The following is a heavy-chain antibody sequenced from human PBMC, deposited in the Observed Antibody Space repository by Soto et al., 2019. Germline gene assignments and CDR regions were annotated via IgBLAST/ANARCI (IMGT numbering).Heavy chain of an antibody. J-gene: IGHJ6*02. D-gene: IGHD6-19*01. CDR3: ARDYAPVAGTHYYGMDV. CDR2: INPSGGST. CDR1: GYTFTSYY. V-gene: IGHV1-46*01. Sequence: ASVKVSCKASGYTFTSYYMHWVRQAPGQGLEWMGIINPSGGSTSYAQKFQGRVTMTRDTSTSTVYMELSSLRSEDTAVYYCARDYAPVAGTHYYGMDVCGQGTTVTVSS.